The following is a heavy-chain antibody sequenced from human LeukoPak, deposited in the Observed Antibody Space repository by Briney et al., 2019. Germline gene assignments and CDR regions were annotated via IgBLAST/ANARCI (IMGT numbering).Heavy chain of an antibody. CDR1: GGSISSSSYY. V-gene: IGHV4-39*07. J-gene: IGHJ4*02. Sequence: SETLSLTCTVSGGSISSSSYYWGWIRQPPGKGLEWIGSIFYSGSTYYNPSLKSRVTILVDTSENQFSLKLSSVTAADTAVYYCARLSGGYDFYFDYWGQGTLVTVSS. CDR2: IFYSGST. D-gene: IGHD5-12*01. CDR3: ARLSGGYDFYFDY.